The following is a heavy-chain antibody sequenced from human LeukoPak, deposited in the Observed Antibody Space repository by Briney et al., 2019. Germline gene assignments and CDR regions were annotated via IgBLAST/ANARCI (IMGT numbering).Heavy chain of an antibody. CDR1: GYTFTSYG. Sequence: ASVKVSCKASGYTFTSYGISWVRQAPGQGLEWMGWISAYNGNTNYAQKLQGRVTMTTDTSTSTAYMELRSLRSDDTAVYYCARDSSGGRGYSSFDYWGQGTLVTVSS. D-gene: IGHD2-15*01. V-gene: IGHV1-18*01. J-gene: IGHJ4*02. CDR2: ISAYNGNT. CDR3: ARDSSGGRGYSSFDY.